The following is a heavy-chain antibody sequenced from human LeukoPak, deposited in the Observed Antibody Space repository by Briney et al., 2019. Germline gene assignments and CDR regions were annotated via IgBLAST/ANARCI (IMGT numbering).Heavy chain of an antibody. CDR1: GGSISRFY. CDR2: VYHSGST. V-gene: IGHV4-59*01. J-gene: IGHJ4*02. Sequence: PSETLSLTCTVSGGSISRFYFTWIRQSPGKGLEWLGYVYHSGSTNYNPSLKSRVTISLDTSKNQLSLELRSVTAADTAVYYCARLVHGDYGEFYFDYWGQGTLVTVSS. D-gene: IGHD4-17*01. CDR3: ARLVHGDYGEFYFDY.